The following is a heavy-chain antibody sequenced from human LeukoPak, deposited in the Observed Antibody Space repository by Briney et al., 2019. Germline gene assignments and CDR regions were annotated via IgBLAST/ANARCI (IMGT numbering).Heavy chain of an antibody. CDR3: ASMVRGVHDY. CDR1: GGSISSYY. V-gene: IGHV4-59*08. Sequence: SETLSLTCTVSGGSISSYYWSWIRQPPGKGLEWIGYIYYSGSTNYNPSLKSRVTILVDTSKNQFSLKLSSVTAADTAVYYCASMVRGVHDYWGQGTLVTVSS. CDR2: IYYSGST. J-gene: IGHJ4*02. D-gene: IGHD3-10*01.